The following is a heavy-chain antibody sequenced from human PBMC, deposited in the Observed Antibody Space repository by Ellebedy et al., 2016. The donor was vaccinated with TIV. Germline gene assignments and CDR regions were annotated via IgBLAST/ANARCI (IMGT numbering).Heavy chain of an antibody. Sequence: MPSETLSLTCTVSGGSISSSSYYWSWIRQPPGKGLEWIGSIYYSGSTYYNPSLKSRVTISVDTSKNQFSLKLSSVTAADTAVYYCARLATRRGYSYGYGPYYYDSSGSIDYWGQGTLVTVSS. J-gene: IGHJ4*02. V-gene: IGHV4-39*01. D-gene: IGHD3-22*01. CDR1: GGSISSSSYY. CDR3: ARLATRRGYSYGYGPYYYDSSGSIDY. CDR2: IYYSGST.